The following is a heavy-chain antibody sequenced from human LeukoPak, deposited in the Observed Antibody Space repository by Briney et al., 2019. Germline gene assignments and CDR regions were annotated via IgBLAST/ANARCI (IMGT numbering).Heavy chain of an antibody. CDR3: ARNPYVHYYYYMDV. J-gene: IGHJ6*03. D-gene: IGHD3-16*01. CDR1: GYTFTGYY. Sequence: ASAKVSCKASGYTFTGYYMHWVRQAPGQGLEWMGWINPNSGGTNYAQKFQGRVTMTRDTSISTAYMELSRLRSDDTAVYYCARNPYVHYYYYMDVWGKGTTVTVSS. CDR2: INPNSGGT. V-gene: IGHV1-2*02.